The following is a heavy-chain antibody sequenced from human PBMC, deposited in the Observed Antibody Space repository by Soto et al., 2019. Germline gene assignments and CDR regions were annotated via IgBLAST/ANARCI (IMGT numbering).Heavy chain of an antibody. V-gene: IGHV2-5*01. Sequence: QITLEETGPTLVKPTQTLTLTCTFSGFSLTTGRVGVGWFRQPPGKALEWLAVIHWNDDNHYSPSLKSRLTITKDTSKNQVVLTLTNMDPVDTATYYCTHRLVGSGQGYWGQGTLVTVSS. J-gene: IGHJ4*02. CDR2: IHWNDDN. CDR1: GFSLTTGRVG. D-gene: IGHD2-15*01. CDR3: THRLVGSGQGY.